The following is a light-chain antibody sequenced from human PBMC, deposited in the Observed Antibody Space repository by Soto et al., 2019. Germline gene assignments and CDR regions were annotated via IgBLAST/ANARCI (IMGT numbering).Light chain of an antibody. CDR1: QGIRND. V-gene: IGKV1-6*01. Sequence: AIRMTQSPSFLSASVGDRVTITCRAIQGIRNDLDWFQQKPGKAPKLLIYAASNLQSGVPARFSGSGSGTDFSLTISRLQPEDFATYYCLQKYFYPFSFGPGTKVDIK. CDR2: AAS. CDR3: LQKYFYPFS. J-gene: IGKJ3*01.